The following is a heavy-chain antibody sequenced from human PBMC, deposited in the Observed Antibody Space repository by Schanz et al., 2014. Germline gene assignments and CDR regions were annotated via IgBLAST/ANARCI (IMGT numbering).Heavy chain of an antibody. CDR2: INPNSGGT. CDR1: GYTFTGYY. D-gene: IGHD2-8*02. J-gene: IGHJ4*02. V-gene: IGHV1-2*06. CDR3: ARGLVRYFAY. Sequence: QVQLVQSGAEVKKPGASVKVSCKASGYTFTGYYIHWVRQAPGQGLEWMGRINPNSGGTNFAQKFQGRVTVTRDTSISTAYMELGSLRFDDTAVYYCARGLVRYFAYWGQGTLVTVSS.